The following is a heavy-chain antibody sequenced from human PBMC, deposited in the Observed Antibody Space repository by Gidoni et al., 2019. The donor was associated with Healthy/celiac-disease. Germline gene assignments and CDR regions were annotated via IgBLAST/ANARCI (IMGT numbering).Heavy chain of an antibody. D-gene: IGHD6-13*01. CDR1: GFTFSSYA. CDR2: ISGSGGST. V-gene: IGHV3-23*01. CDR3: AKVTGIAAAGTSPNLDY. J-gene: IGHJ4*02. Sequence: EVQLLESGGGLVQPGGSLRLSCAASGFTFSSYAMSWVRQAPGKGLEWVSAISGSGGSTYYADSVKGRFTISRDNSKNTLYLQMNSLRAEDTAVYYCAKVTGIAAAGTSPNLDYWGQGTLVTVSS.